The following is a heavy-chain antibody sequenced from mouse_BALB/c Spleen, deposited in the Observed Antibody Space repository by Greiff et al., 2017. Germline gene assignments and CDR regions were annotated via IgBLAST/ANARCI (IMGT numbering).Heavy chain of an antibody. CDR2: INPSTGYT. D-gene: IGHD4-1*01. CDR3: ARRTNWAFAY. V-gene: IGHV1-7*01. Sequence: QVQLKQSGAELAKPGASVKMSCKASGYTFTSYWMHWVKQRPGQGLEWIGYINPSTGYTEYNQKFKDKATLTADKSSSTAYMQLSSLTSEDSAVYYCARRTNWAFAYWGQGTLVTVSA. CDR1: GYTFTSYW. J-gene: IGHJ3*01.